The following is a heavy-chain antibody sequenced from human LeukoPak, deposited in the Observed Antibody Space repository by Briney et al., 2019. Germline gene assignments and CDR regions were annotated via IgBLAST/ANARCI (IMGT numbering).Heavy chain of an antibody. V-gene: IGHV1-69*04. Sequence: RASVKVSCKASGGTFSSYAISWVRQAPGQGLEWMGRIIPILGIANYAQKFQGRVTITADKSTSTAYMELSSLKTEDTAVYYCSRHGGFLEWLGSSHYYYMDVWGKGTTVTVSS. J-gene: IGHJ6*03. CDR3: SRHGGFLEWLGSSHYYYMDV. CDR2: IIPILGIA. D-gene: IGHD3-3*01. CDR1: GGTFSSYA.